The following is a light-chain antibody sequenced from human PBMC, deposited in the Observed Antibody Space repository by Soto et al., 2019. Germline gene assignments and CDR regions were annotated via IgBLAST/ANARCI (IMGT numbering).Light chain of an antibody. CDR2: EVS. CDR1: SSDVGGYNY. CDR3: SSYAGINNFCV. Sequence: QSVLAQPPSASGSPGQSVTVSCTGTSSDVGGYNYVSWYQQHPGKAPKLIIYEVSERPSGVPDRFSGSKSGDTASLTVSGLQAEDEADYYCSSYAGINNFCVFGHRTKVTVL. J-gene: IGLJ1*01. V-gene: IGLV2-8*01.